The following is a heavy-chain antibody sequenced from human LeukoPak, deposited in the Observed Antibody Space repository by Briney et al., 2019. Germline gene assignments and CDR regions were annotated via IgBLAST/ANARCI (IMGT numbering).Heavy chain of an antibody. V-gene: IGHV3-30*04. D-gene: IGHD1-1*01. CDR2: IGYDGKNK. CDR1: GFTLSSQP. CDR3: VRPMTTTRNFEH. J-gene: IGHJ4*02. Sequence: GGSLRLSCAASGFTLSSQPMHWVRQTPGKGLEWVALIGYDGKNKYYADSVNGRFTISRDNTKNTLYLQMNSLRPEDMGVYYCVRPMTTTRNFEHWGQGTLVTVSS.